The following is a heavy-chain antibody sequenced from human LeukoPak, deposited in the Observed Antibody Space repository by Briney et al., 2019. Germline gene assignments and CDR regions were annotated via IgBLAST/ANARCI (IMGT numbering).Heavy chain of an antibody. V-gene: IGHV3-74*01. Sequence: PGGSLSLSRGASGFNLRDDWMHWVRQAPGKGLVWLSGIKVNGDDIGYADSVRGRFTISRDNDKNTLYLQMRSLRAEDTAVYYCVRDAPGTTPFDHWGQGTLVTVSS. CDR3: VRDAPGTTPFDH. J-gene: IGHJ4*02. D-gene: IGHD1-7*01. CDR2: IKVNGDDI. CDR1: GFNLRDDW.